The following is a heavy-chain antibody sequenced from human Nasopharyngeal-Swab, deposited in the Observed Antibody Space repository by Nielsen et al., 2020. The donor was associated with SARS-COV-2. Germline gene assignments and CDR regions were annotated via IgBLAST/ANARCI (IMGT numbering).Heavy chain of an antibody. CDR2: IIPIFGTA. V-gene: IGHV1-69*13. CDR3: ARIMVRGVIISGYYYGMDV. D-gene: IGHD3-10*01. J-gene: IGHJ6*02. CDR1: GGTFSSYA. Sequence: SVKVSCKPSGGTFSSYAISWVRQAPGQGLEWMGGIIPIFGTANYAQKFQGRVTITADESTSTAYMELSSLRSEDTAVYYCARIMVRGVIISGYYYGMDVWGQGTTVTVS.